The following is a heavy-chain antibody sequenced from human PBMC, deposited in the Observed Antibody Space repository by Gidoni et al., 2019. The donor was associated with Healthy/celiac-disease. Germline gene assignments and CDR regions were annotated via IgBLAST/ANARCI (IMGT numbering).Heavy chain of an antibody. V-gene: IGHV5-51*01. J-gene: IGHJ4*02. CDR3: ASPYH. CDR1: GYSFTSTW. Sequence: EVPLVQSGAAVKTPGEPLKISCKGSGYSFTSTWIGWVRQKREKGLEWMGIMYPGDSDTRYSPSFQGQVTISADKSISTAYLQWSSLGASDTAMYYWASPYHWGQGTLVTVSS. CDR2: MYPGDSDT. D-gene: IGHD4-17*01.